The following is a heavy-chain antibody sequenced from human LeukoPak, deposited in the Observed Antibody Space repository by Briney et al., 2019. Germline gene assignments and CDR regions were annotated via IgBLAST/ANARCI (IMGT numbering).Heavy chain of an antibody. J-gene: IGHJ5*02. CDR3: ARGGGNGRTYYYGSGSRTFDP. CDR2: ISAYNGNT. Sequence: GASVKVSCKASGYTFTSYGISWVRQAPGQGLEWMGWISAYNGNTNYAQKLQGRVTMTTDTSTSTAYMELRSLRSDDTAVYYCARGGGNGRTYYYGSGSRTFDPWGQGTLVTVSS. V-gene: IGHV1-18*01. D-gene: IGHD3-10*01. CDR1: GYTFTSYG.